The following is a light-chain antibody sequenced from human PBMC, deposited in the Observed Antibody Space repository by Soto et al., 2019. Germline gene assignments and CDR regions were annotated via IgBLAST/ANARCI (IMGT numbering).Light chain of an antibody. CDR2: TTS. V-gene: IGKV3-15*01. CDR3: QQYNNWPPKT. Sequence: EVVMTQSPATLSVSPGERATFSCRASESVGSNLAWYQQKPGQAPSLLIYTTSTRASGVPARFSGSGSGTEFTLTINSLQTEDFGLYYCQQYNNWPPKTFGQGTKVDI. J-gene: IGKJ1*01. CDR1: ESVGSN.